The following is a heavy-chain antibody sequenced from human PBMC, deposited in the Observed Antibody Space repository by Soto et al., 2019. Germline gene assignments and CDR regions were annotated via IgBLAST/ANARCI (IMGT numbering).Heavy chain of an antibody. CDR2: IYYSGST. CDR3: AGESNYDWFDP. CDR1: SGSITSSSYH. Sequence: PSETLSLTCIVSSGSITSSSYHWGWIRQPPGKGLQWIGSIYYSGSTYYNPSLKSRVTISVDTAKNQFSLNLRSVTAADTAVYYCAGESNYDWFDPWGQGTLVTVSS. J-gene: IGHJ5*02. V-gene: IGHV4-39*01. D-gene: IGHD4-4*01.